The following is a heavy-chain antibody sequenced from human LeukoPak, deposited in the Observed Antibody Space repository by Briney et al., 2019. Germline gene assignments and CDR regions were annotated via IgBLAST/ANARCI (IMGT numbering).Heavy chain of an antibody. Sequence: GGSLRLSCTVSGFTVSSNSMSWVRQAPGKGLEWVSFIYSDNTHYSDSVKGRFTISRDNSKNTQYLQMNSLRAEDTAVYYCARDGYYYYMDVWGKGTTVTVSS. J-gene: IGHJ6*03. V-gene: IGHV3-53*01. CDR2: IYSDNT. CDR1: GFTVSSNS. CDR3: ARDGYYYYMDV.